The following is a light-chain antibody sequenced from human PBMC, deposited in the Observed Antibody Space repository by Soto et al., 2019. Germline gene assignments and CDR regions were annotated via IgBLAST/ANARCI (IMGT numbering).Light chain of an antibody. CDR3: QQSYRTPT. Sequence: DLQMTQSPSSLSAFVGDRVTIXXRASQSISIYLNWYQQKPGKAPMVLIYGTSNLQSGVPSRFGGSGSGTDFTLTISSLQPEDIATYYCQQSYRTPTFGGGTKVDI. CDR1: QSISIY. V-gene: IGKV1-39*01. J-gene: IGKJ4*01. CDR2: GTS.